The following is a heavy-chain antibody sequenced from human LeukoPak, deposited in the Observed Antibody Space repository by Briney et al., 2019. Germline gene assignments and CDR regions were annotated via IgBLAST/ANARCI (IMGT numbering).Heavy chain of an antibody. V-gene: IGHV3-23*01. CDR3: AKARLYCSSGTCSEHPVVYNGMDV. CDR1: GFTFSAFA. CDR2: ISNSGGST. J-gene: IGHJ6*02. D-gene: IGHD2-15*01. Sequence: GGSLRLSCAASGFTFSAFAMNWVRQAPGKGLEWVSLISNSGGSTHSADSVRGRFIISRDNSNNTLYLQMNSLRAEDTAVYFCAKARLYCSSGTCSEHPVVYNGMDVWGQGTTVTVSS.